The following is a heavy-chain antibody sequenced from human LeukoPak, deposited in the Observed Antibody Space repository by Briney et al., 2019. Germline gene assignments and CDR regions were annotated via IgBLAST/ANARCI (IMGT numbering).Heavy chain of an antibody. V-gene: IGHV3-30*03. D-gene: IGHD2-15*01. CDR1: GFPFSSYW. CDR2: ISYDGSNK. CDR3: ARINCSGGSCLFDY. Sequence: GGSLRLSCVASGFPFSSYWMTCVRQAPGKGLEWVAVISYDGSNKYYADSVKGRFTISRDNSKNTLYLQMNSLRAEDTAVYYCARINCSGGSCLFDYWGQGTLVTVSS. J-gene: IGHJ4*02.